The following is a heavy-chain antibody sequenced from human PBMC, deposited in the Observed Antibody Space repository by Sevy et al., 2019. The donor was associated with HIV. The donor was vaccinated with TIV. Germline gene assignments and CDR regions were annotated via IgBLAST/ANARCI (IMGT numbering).Heavy chain of an antibody. D-gene: IGHD3-10*01. CDR1: GYTFNTYG. V-gene: IGHV1-18*01. CDR3: ARDRRSLVRGITYYFDH. J-gene: IGHJ4*02. CDR2: IGTYNGNT. Sequence: ASVKVSCKASGYTFNTYGLSWVRQAPGQGLEWMGWIGTYNGNTNYAQKFQGRVTMTTDTSTGTAYMELRSLRSDDTAVYYCARDRRSLVRGITYYFDHWGQGTLVTVSS.